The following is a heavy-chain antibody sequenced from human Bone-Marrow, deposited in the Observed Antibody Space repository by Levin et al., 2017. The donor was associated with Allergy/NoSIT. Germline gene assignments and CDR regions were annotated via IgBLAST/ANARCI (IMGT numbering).Heavy chain of an antibody. CDR3: WRDWKGGFRGDEPVNAFDA. CDR2: IYYGGNT. Sequence: AGGSLRLSCSLSGGSVSGYYWSWIRQPPGKGLEWVGYIYYGGNTNYNPSLKGRLTLSVDRSRNQLSLELPSVTAADTAGYYCWRDWKGGFRGDEPVNAFDAWGRGTLVTVSS. J-gene: IGHJ3*01. V-gene: IGHV4-59*02. D-gene: IGHD2-21*02. CDR1: GGSVSGYY.